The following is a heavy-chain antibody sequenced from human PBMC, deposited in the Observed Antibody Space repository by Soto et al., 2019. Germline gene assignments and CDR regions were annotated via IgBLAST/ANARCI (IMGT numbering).Heavy chain of an antibody. D-gene: IGHD6-6*01. CDR3: ARRYSSSTKFNWFDP. J-gene: IGHJ5*02. CDR1: GYSFTSYW. V-gene: IGHV5-51*01. Sequence: GESLKISCKGSGYSFTSYWIGWVRQMPGKGLEWMGIIYPGDSDTRYSPSFQGQVTISADKSISTAYLQWSSLKASDTAMYYCARRYSSSTKFNWFDPRGQGTLVTVSS. CDR2: IYPGDSDT.